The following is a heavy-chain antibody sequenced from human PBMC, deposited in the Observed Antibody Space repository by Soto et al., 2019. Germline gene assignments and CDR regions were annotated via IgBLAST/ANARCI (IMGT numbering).Heavy chain of an antibody. J-gene: IGHJ4*02. CDR1: GGSFSGYY. CDR3: ARGSPGLLWFGEADY. D-gene: IGHD3-10*01. CDR2: INHSGST. V-gene: IGHV4-34*01. Sequence: QVQLQQWGAGLLKPSETLSLTCAVYGGSFSGYYWSWIRQPPGKGLEWIGEINHSGSTNYNPSLKSRVTISVDTSKNQFALRLSSVTAADTAVYYCARGSPGLLWFGEADYWGQGTLVTVSS.